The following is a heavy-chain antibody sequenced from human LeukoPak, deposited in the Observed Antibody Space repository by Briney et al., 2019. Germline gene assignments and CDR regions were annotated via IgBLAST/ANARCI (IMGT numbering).Heavy chain of an antibody. CDR3: ARPGFGRIAVAGYFDY. D-gene: IGHD6-19*01. Sequence: GGSLRLSCAASGFTFSTNWMSWVRQAPGKGLEWVANINQDESEKDYVDSVKGRFTISRDNAKNSLYLQMNSLRAEDTAVYYCARPGFGRIAVAGYFDYWGQGTLVTVSS. CDR1: GFTFSTNW. J-gene: IGHJ4*02. CDR2: INQDESEK. V-gene: IGHV3-7*01.